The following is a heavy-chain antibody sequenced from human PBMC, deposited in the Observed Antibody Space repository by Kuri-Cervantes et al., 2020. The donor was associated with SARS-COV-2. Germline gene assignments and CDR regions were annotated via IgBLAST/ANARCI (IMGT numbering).Heavy chain of an antibody. Sequence: ESLKISCTVSGYSISSGYYWGWIRQPPGKGLEWIGSIYYSGSTYYNPSLKSRVTISVDTSKNQFSLKLSSVTAADTAVYYCARGSSGYLSPHWFDPWGQGTLVTVSS. CDR3: ARGSSGYLSPHWFDP. D-gene: IGHD3-22*01. J-gene: IGHJ5*02. V-gene: IGHV4-38-2*02. CDR2: IYYSGST. CDR1: GYSISSGYY.